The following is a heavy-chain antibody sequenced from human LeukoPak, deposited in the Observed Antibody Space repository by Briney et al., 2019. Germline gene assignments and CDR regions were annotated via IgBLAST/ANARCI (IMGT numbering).Heavy chain of an antibody. Sequence: GGSLRLSCAASGFTVRSSYMSWVRQAPGKGLEWVSVIYSGGSPDYADSAKGRFTISSDNSKNTLYLQMNSLRAEDTAVYYCAKASVRYDSSGYLDYWGQGTLVTVSS. CDR1: GFTVRSSY. D-gene: IGHD3-22*01. V-gene: IGHV3-53*01. CDR2: IYSGGSP. CDR3: AKASVRYDSSGYLDY. J-gene: IGHJ4*02.